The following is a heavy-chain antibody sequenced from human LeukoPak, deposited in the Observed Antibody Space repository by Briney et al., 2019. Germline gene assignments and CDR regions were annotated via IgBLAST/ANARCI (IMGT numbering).Heavy chain of an antibody. CDR1: GGSISSDN. CDR2: IYYSGST. V-gene: IGHV4-59*01. Sequence: PSETLSLTCTVSGGSISSDNWSWIRQPPGKGLEWIGYIYYSGSTNYNPSLKSRVTISVDTSKNQFSLKLSSVTAADTAVYYCARNAAVAGMIFDYWGQGTLVTVSS. J-gene: IGHJ4*02. CDR3: ARNAAVAGMIFDY. D-gene: IGHD6-19*01.